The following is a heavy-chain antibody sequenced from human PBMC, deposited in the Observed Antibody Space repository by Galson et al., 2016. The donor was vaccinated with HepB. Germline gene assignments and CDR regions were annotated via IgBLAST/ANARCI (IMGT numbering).Heavy chain of an antibody. CDR2: INPNNGGT. CDR1: GYSFNGHY. CDR3: ARDGRYGSSRPGWFDA. V-gene: IGHV1-2*02. Sequence: SVKVSCKASGYSFNGHYLYWVRQAPGQGLEWMGWINPNNGGTKYVQKFQGRVSMTRDTSLNTIYIELSTLTSDDTAVYYCARDGRYGSSRPGWFDAWGQGTQVTAFS. J-gene: IGHJ5*02. D-gene: IGHD6-19*01.